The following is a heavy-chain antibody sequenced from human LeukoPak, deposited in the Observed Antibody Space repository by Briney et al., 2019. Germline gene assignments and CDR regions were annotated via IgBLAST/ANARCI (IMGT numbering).Heavy chain of an antibody. CDR3: ARETYYYDSSGYDY. CDR1: GFTFSSST. CDR2: ISYDGSNK. V-gene: IGHV3-30-3*01. J-gene: IGHJ4*02. D-gene: IGHD3-22*01. Sequence: GGSLRLSCAASGFTFSSSTMNWVRQAPGKGLEWVAVISYDGSNKYYADSVKGRFTISRDNSKNTLYLQMNSLRAEDTAVYYCARETYYYDSSGYDYWGQGTLVTVSS.